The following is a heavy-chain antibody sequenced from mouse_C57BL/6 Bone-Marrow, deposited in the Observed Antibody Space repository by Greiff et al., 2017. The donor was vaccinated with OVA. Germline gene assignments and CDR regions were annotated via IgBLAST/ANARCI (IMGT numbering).Heavy chain of an antibody. CDR2: IDPANGNT. V-gene: IGHV14-3*01. J-gene: IGHJ1*03. CDR1: GFNIKNTY. D-gene: IGHD1-1*01. CDR3: ARYPYYYGSSYDWYFDV. Sequence: EVQLQESVAELVRPGASVKLSCTASGFNIKNTYMHWVKQRPEQGLEWIGRIDPANGNTKYAPKFQGKATITADTSSNTAYLQLSSLTSEDTAIYYCARYPYYYGSSYDWYFDVWGTGTTVTVSS.